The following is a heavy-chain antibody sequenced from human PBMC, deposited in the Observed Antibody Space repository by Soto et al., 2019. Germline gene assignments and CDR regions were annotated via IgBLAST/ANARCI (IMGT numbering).Heavy chain of an antibody. J-gene: IGHJ4*02. CDR1: GGSISSGDYY. CDR2: IYYSGST. CDR3: AIGKVGWFGHQFDY. D-gene: IGHD3-10*01. V-gene: IGHV4-30-4*01. Sequence: SETLSLTCTVSGGSISSGDYYWSWIRQPPGKGLEWIGYIYYSGSTYYNPSLKSRVTISVDTSKNQFSLKLSSVTAADTAVYYCAIGKVGWFGHQFDYWGQGTLVTVSS.